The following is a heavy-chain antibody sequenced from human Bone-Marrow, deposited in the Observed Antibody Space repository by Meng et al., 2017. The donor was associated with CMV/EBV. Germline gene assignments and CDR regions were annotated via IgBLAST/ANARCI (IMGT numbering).Heavy chain of an antibody. J-gene: IGHJ4*02. CDR2: INHSGST. V-gene: IGHV4-34*01. D-gene: IGHD6-6*01. CDR1: GGSFSGYY. CDR3: ARGRHIAARPFYY. Sequence: QVPLQQWGAGLLKPSETLSLTCAVYGGSFSGYYWSWIRQPPGKGLEWIGEINHSGSTNYNPSLKSRVTISVDTSKNQFSLKLSSVTAADTAVYYCARGRHIAARPFYYWGQGTLVTVSS.